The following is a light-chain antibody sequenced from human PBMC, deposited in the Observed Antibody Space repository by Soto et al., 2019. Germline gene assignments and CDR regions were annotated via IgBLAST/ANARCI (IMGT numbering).Light chain of an antibody. CDR2: GAS. J-gene: IGKJ1*01. Sequence: EIVMTQSPATLSVSPGERATLSCRASQSVSSNLAWYQQKPRQAPRLLIYGASTRATGIPARFSGSGSGTDFTLTISRLEPEDFAVYYCQQYGSSPRTFGQGTKVDI. CDR3: QQYGSSPRT. CDR1: QSVSSN. V-gene: IGKV3-20*01.